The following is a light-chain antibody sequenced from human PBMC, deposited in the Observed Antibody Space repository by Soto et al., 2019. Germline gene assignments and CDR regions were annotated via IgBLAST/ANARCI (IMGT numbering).Light chain of an antibody. CDR1: QTVNTY. CDR3: QQYNSYPWT. Sequence: DIQMTQSPSSLSASIGDRVSITCRASQTVNTYLHWYQQKPGKAPKLLIYAASNLQSGVPSRFSGSGSGTNFTLSLNSLQPEDFATYYCQQYNSYPWTFGQGTKV. CDR2: AAS. J-gene: IGKJ1*01. V-gene: IGKV1-39*01.